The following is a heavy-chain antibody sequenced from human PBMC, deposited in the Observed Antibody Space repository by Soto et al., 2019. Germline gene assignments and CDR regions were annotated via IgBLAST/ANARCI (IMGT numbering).Heavy chain of an antibody. V-gene: IGHV1-3*01. CDR1: GYSFSTHS. J-gene: IGHJ6*02. D-gene: IGHD1-1*01. Sequence: ASVKVSWKASGYSFSTHSMHWVRQAPGQGLEWMGWINGGNGNTKYSQKFRDRVTITRDASASTGYMELSSLRSEDTAVYFCARGKGMEENYYHYGMAVWGQGTTVTVSS. CDR3: ARGKGMEENYYHYGMAV. CDR2: INGGNGNT.